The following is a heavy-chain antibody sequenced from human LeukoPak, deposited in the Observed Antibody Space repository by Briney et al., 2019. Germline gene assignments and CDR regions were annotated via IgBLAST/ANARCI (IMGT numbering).Heavy chain of an antibody. J-gene: IGHJ3*02. D-gene: IGHD2-21*02. CDR1: GFTFSSYS. Sequence: PGGSLRLSCAASGFTFSSYSMNWVRQAPGKGLEWVSSIGSSSSYIYYRDSVKGRFTISRDDAKNSLYLQMNSLRAEDTAVYYCARVVRAYCGGDCRDAFDIWGQGTMVTVSS. V-gene: IGHV3-21*01. CDR2: IGSSSSYI. CDR3: ARVVRAYCGGDCRDAFDI.